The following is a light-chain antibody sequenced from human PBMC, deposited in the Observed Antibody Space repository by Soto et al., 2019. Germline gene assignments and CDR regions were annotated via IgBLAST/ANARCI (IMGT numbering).Light chain of an antibody. CDR2: SAS. Sequence: EIVMTQSPATLSVSPGERATLSCRASQSVSSNLAWYPQKPGQAPRLLIYSASTRATGIPARFSGSGSGTEFTLTISSLQSEDFGVYYCQQYNDWPSLTFGGGTKVEIK. J-gene: IGKJ4*01. CDR3: QQYNDWPSLT. V-gene: IGKV3-15*01. CDR1: QSVSSN.